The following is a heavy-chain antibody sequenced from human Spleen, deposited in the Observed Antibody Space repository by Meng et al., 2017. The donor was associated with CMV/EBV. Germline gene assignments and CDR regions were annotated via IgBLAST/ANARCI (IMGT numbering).Heavy chain of an antibody. CDR3: ARDLPIVVPLGFDP. D-gene: IGHD2-2*01. CDR2: INPNSGST. V-gene: IGHV1-2*02. CDR1: GYTFNDYY. J-gene: IGHJ5*02. Sequence: KASGYTFNDYYMHWVRQATGQGLEWMGWINPNSGSTNYAQKFQGRVTMTRDTSISTAYMELSRLRSDDTAVYYCARDLPIVVPLGFDPWGQGTLVTVSS.